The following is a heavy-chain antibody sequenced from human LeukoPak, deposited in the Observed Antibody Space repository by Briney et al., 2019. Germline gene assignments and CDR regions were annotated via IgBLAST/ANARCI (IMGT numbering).Heavy chain of an antibody. J-gene: IGHJ5*02. CDR3: ARGDIVVGPGWFDP. CDR2: INHSGST. D-gene: IGHD2-15*01. CDR1: GGSFSGYY. Sequence: PSETLSLTCAVYGGSFSGYYWSWIRQPPGKGLEWIGEINHSGSTNYNPSLKSRVTISVDTSKNQFSLKLSSVTAADTAVYYCARGDIVVGPGWFDPWGQGTLVTVSS. V-gene: IGHV4-34*01.